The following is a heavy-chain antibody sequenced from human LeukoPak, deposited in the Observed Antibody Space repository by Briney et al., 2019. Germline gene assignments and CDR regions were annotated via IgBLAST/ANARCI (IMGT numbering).Heavy chain of an antibody. CDR2: IRSDGSIK. CDR3: AKDDPKAYFDY. J-gene: IGHJ4*02. CDR1: GFTLNSYG. V-gene: IGHV3-30*02. Sequence: GGSLRLSCAASGFTLNSYGMDWVRQAPGKGLEWVAFIRSDGSIKYYADSVKGRFTISRDNSKNTLYLQMNSLRAEDTAVYYCAKDDPKAYFDYWGQGNLVTVSS.